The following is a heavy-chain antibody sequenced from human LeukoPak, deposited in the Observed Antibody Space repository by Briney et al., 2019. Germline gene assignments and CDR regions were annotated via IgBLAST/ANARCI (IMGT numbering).Heavy chain of an antibody. Sequence: SETLSLTCTVSGGSINNYYWSWIRQPPGKGLEWIGYIYYRGSTNYYPSLKSRVTFSVDTSKNQFSLKLNSVTAADTAVYYCARGGDYGDLRYFDYWGQGTLVTVSS. V-gene: IGHV4-59*01. CDR3: ARGGDYGDLRYFDY. J-gene: IGHJ4*02. CDR2: IYYRGST. CDR1: GGSINNYY. D-gene: IGHD4-17*01.